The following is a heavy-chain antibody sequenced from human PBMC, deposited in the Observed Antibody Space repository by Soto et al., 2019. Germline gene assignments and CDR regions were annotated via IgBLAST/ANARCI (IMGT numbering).Heavy chain of an antibody. D-gene: IGHD2-15*01. CDR3: AKDRRDGDFMHILVVDF. CDR1: GLRLSSYA. J-gene: IGHJ4*02. CDR2: MSYDESKK. Sequence: QVRLVESGGGVVQPGGSLRLSCATSGLRLSSYAMHWVRQAPGKGLEWVALMSYDESKKYYADSVKGRFTISRDTSKNTLVLEMNNLRVEDTAVYYCAKDRRDGDFMHILVVDFWGQGALVTVSS. V-gene: IGHV3-30*18.